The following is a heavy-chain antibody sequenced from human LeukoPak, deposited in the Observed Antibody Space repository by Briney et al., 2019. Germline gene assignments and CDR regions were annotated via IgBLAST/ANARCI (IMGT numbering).Heavy chain of an antibody. CDR1: GFTFSSYA. V-gene: IGHV3-23*01. CDR2: ISGSGGST. Sequence: GGSLRLSCAASGFTFSSYAMSWVPQAPGKGVEWVSAISGSGGSTYYADSVKGRFTISRDNSKNTLYLQMNSLRAADTAVYYCARDKGSSYLSSFYYWGKENLLTVST. CDR3: ARDKGSSYLSSFYY. J-gene: IGHJ4*02. D-gene: IGHD2-15*01.